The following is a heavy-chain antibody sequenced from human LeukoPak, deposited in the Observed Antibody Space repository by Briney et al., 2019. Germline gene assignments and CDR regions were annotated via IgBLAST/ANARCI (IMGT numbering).Heavy chain of an antibody. J-gene: IGHJ4*02. CDR2: INHSGST. V-gene: IGHV4-34*01. CDR3: ARGLITDYDILTGYPYYFDY. D-gene: IGHD3-9*01. CDR1: GGSFSGYY. Sequence: SETLSLTCAVYGGSFSGYYWSWIRQPPGKGLEWIGEINHSGSTNYNPSLKSRVTISVDTSKNQFSLKLSSVTAADTAVYYCARGLITDYDILTGYPYYFDYWGQGTLVTVSS.